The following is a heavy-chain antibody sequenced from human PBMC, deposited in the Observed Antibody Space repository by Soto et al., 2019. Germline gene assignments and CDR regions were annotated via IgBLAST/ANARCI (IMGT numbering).Heavy chain of an antibody. Sequence: QVPLVQSGAEVKKPGSSVKVSCKASGGSFRSYATSWVRQAPGQGLEWMGGIIPMFHTPSYAQKFQGRVTITADESTSTAYMEMSRLRSEDTAMYYCARPAGKGNYYHALDVWGQVTTVTVSS. CDR3: ARPAGKGNYYHALDV. J-gene: IGHJ6*02. CDR2: IIPMFHTP. CDR1: GGSFRSYA. V-gene: IGHV1-69*01. D-gene: IGHD1-26*01.